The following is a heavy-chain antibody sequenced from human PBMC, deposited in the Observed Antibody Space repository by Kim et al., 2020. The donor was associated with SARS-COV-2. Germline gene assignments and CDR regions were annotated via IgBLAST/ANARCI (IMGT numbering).Heavy chain of an antibody. D-gene: IGHD1-26*01. CDR2: IYPGDSDT. Sequence: GSLKISCKSSGYSFTNYWIGWVRQMPGKGLEWMGIIYPGDSDTRYSPSFQGQVTISADKSVNTAYLQWSSLKASDTAMYYCARHEWEPSIDNYFDYWGQGTLVTVSS. J-gene: IGHJ4*02. CDR3: ARHEWEPSIDNYFDY. CDR1: GYSFTNYW. V-gene: IGHV5-51*01.